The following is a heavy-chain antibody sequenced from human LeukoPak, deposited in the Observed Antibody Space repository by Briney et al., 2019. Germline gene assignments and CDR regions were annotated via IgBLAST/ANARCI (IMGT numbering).Heavy chain of an antibody. CDR1: EFTISNAW. V-gene: IGHV3-15*01. J-gene: IGHJ4*02. Sequence: PGGSLRLSCAASEFTISNAWMSWVRQAPGKGLEWVGRIKSKTDGGTTDYAAPVKGRFTISRDDSKNTLYLQMNSLKTEDTAVYYCTTDPNCSSTSCEYYFDYWGQGTLVTVSS. CDR2: IKSKTDGGTT. CDR3: TTDPNCSSTSCEYYFDY. D-gene: IGHD2-2*01.